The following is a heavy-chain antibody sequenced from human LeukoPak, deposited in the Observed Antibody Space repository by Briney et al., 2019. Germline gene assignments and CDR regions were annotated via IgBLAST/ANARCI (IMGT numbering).Heavy chain of an antibody. CDR1: GFTFSSYA. D-gene: IGHD3-22*01. Sequence: GGSLRLSCAASGFTFSSYALSWVRQAPGKGLEWVSAISGSGGSTYYADSVKGRFTISRDNSKNTLYLQMNSLRVEDTAVYYCDYYDSSGYPRNDYWGQGTLVTVSS. J-gene: IGHJ4*02. CDR2: ISGSGGST. V-gene: IGHV3-23*01. CDR3: DYYDSSGYPRNDY.